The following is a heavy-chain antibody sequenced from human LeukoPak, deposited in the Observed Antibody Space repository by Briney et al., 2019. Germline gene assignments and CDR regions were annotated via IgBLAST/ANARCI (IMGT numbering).Heavy chain of an antibody. Sequence: GGSLRLSCATSGFTFSSYWMSWVRQAPGKGLEWVANINQDGGEKYYVDSVKGRFTISRDNAKNSLYLQMNSLRAEDTAVYHCATGRSCTTCYLPDYWGQGTLVTVSS. CDR2: INQDGGEK. CDR1: GFTFSSYW. D-gene: IGHD2-2*01. CDR3: ATGRSCTTCYLPDY. J-gene: IGHJ4*02. V-gene: IGHV3-7*01.